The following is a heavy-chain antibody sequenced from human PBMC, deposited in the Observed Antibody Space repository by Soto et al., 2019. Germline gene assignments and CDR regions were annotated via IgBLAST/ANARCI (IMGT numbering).Heavy chain of an antibody. CDR2: IWYDGSNK. J-gene: IGHJ5*02. CDR3: ARDPGDIVVVVAGWERFDP. CDR1: GFTFSSYG. V-gene: IGHV3-33*01. Sequence: GGSLRLSCAASGFTFSSYGMHWVRQAPGKGLEWVAVIWYDGSNKYYADSVKGRFTISRDNSKNTLYLQMNSLRSDDTAVYYCARDPGDIVVVVAGWERFDPWGQGTLVTVSS. D-gene: IGHD2-15*01.